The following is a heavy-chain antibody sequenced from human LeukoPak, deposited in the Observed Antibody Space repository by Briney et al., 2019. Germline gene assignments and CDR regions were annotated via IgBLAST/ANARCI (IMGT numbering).Heavy chain of an antibody. CDR2: INPSGGST. CDR3: ARDSYVVATLRHFDY. D-gene: IGHD5-12*01. Sequence: ASVKDSCKASGYTFTSYYMHCVRQAPGQGLGWMGEINPSGGSTSYAQKLQGRVTMTTDTSTSTAYMELRSLRSDDTAVYYCARDSYVVATLRHFDYWGQGTLVTVSS. J-gene: IGHJ4*02. CDR1: GYTFTSYY. V-gene: IGHV1-46*01.